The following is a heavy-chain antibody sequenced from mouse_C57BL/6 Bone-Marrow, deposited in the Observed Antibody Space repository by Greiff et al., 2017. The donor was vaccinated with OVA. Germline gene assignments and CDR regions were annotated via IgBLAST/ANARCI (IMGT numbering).Heavy chain of an antibody. Sequence: QVQLQQSGAELVRPGTSVKMSCKASGYTFTNYWFGWAKQRPGHGLEWIGDIYPGGGYTNYNEKFKGKATLTADKSSSTAYMQFSSLTSEDAAIYYCARRLVYAMDYGGQGTSVNVSS. V-gene: IGHV1-63*01. J-gene: IGHJ4*01. CDR2: IYPGGGYT. CDR1: GYTFTNYW. CDR3: ARRLVYAMDY.